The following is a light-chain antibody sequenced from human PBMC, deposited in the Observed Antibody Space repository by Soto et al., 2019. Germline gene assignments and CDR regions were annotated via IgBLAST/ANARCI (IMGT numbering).Light chain of an antibody. Sequence: QPVLTHPPSPPGAPGQSVTISCPGNSRDVGGYNYVSWYQQHPGKAPKLMIYEVSKRPSGVPDRFSGSKSGNTASLTVSGLQAEDEADYYCSSYAGSNNYVFGTGTKVTVL. CDR3: SSYAGSNNYV. J-gene: IGLJ1*01. V-gene: IGLV2-8*01. CDR1: SRDVGGYNY. CDR2: EVS.